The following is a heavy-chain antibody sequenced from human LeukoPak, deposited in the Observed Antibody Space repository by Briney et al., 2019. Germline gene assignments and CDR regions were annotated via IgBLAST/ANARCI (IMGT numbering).Heavy chain of an antibody. Sequence: GGSLRLSCAASGFTFTNFAMSWVRQAPGKGLEWVSVISGNSGSTYYADSVQGRFTISRDNSKNTVYLQVNSLRAEDTAVFYCTKGQSDYSFGELDYWGQGALVTVSS. CDR1: GFTFTNFA. CDR2: ISGNSGST. CDR3: TKGQSDYSFGELDY. D-gene: IGHD3-3*01. J-gene: IGHJ4*02. V-gene: IGHV3-23*01.